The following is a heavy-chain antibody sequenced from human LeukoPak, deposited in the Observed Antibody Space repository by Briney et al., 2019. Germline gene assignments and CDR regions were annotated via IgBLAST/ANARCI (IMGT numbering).Heavy chain of an antibody. D-gene: IGHD3-9*01. Sequence: GGSLRLSCAASGFTFSSYAMSWVRQAPGKGLEWVSAISGSGGSTYYADSVKGRFTISRDNSKNTLYLQMNSLRAEDTAVYYCARSAPGDILTGYFPKNFDYWGQGTLVTVSS. J-gene: IGHJ4*02. CDR1: GFTFSSYA. V-gene: IGHV3-23*01. CDR3: ARSAPGDILTGYFPKNFDY. CDR2: ISGSGGST.